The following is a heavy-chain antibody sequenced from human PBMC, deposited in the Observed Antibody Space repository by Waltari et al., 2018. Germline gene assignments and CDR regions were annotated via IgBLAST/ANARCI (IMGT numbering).Heavy chain of an antibody. V-gene: IGHV3-30*09. Sequence: QVQLVESGGGVVQPGRSLRLSCAAAEFPFSSYAMHWVRQAPGKGLEWVAVISYNERNIYYVDSGNGRFAISGDNSKKMLYLQMNSLRAEDTAVYYCARDYCDRTNCHGMDVWGQGTTVTVSS. D-gene: IGHD3-22*01. CDR1: EFPFSSYA. CDR2: ISYNERNI. CDR3: ARDYCDRTNCHGMDV. J-gene: IGHJ6*02.